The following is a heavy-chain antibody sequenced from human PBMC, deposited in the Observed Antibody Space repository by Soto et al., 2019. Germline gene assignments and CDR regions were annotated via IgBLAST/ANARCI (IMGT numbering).Heavy chain of an antibody. CDR3: ARVSSGVVPDY. D-gene: IGHD2-21*01. Sequence: QVRLQQWGAGLLKPSETLSRTCAVYGESFSGFYWSWIRQPPGTGLEWIGEINHSGSTNYNPSLKSRVTISIDTSRKQFSLKLTSVTAGDTAVYYCARVSSGVVPDYWGQGALVTVSS. CDR2: INHSGST. CDR1: GESFSGFY. V-gene: IGHV4-34*01. J-gene: IGHJ4*02.